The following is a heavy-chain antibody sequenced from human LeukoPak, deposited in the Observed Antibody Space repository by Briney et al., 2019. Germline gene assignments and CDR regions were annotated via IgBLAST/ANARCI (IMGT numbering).Heavy chain of an antibody. CDR1: GGSISSYY. J-gene: IGHJ4*02. CDR3: ARLPTEYYYDSSGYYYFDY. Sequence: SETLSLTCTVSGGSISSYYWSWIRQPPGKGLEWIGYIYYSGSTNYNPSLKSRVTISVDTSKNQFSLKLSSVTAADTAVYYCARLPTEYYYDSSGYYYFDYWGQGTLVTVSS. CDR2: IYYSGST. V-gene: IGHV4-59*01. D-gene: IGHD3-22*01.